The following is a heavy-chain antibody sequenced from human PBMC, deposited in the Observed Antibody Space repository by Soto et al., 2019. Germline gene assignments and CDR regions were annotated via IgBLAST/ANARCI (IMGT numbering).Heavy chain of an antibody. CDR3: ALRQLERRHRWVGDDAFDI. J-gene: IGHJ3*02. V-gene: IGHV1-18*01. CDR1: GYTFTSYG. CDR2: ISAYNGNT. D-gene: IGHD1-1*01. Sequence: QVQLVQSGAEVKKPGASVKVSCKASGYTFTSYGISWVRQAPGQGLEWMGWISAYNGNTNYAQKLQGRVTMTTDTSASTAYMELRSLRSDDTAVYYCALRQLERRHRWVGDDAFDIWGQGTMVTVSS.